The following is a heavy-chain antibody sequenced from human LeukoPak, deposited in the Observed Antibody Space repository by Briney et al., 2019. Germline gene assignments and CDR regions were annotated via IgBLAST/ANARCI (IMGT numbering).Heavy chain of an antibody. D-gene: IGHD5-24*01. Sequence: ASVKVSCKASGGTFSSYAICWVRQAPGQGLEWMGRIIPIFGTANYAQKFQGRVTITTDESTSTAYMELSSLRSEDTAVYYCARAISRRDGSPLGDYWGQGTLVTVSS. CDR1: GGTFSSYA. CDR2: IIPIFGTA. V-gene: IGHV1-69*05. J-gene: IGHJ4*02. CDR3: ARAISRRDGSPLGDY.